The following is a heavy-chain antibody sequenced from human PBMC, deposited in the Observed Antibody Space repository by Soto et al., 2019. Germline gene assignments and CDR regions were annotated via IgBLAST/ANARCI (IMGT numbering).Heavy chain of an antibody. CDR3: ARALYYDFWSGLLHDV. D-gene: IGHD3-3*01. CDR1: GYTFTSYD. Sequence: ASVKVSCKASGYTFTSYDINWVRQATGQGLEWMGWMNPNSGNTGYAQKFQGRVTMTRDTSISTAYMELSSLRSEDTAVYYCARALYYDFWSGLLHDVWGQGTTVTVSS. CDR2: MNPNSGNT. V-gene: IGHV1-8*01. J-gene: IGHJ6*02.